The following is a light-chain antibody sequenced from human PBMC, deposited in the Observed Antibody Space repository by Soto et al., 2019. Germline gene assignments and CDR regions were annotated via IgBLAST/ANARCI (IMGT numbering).Light chain of an antibody. CDR1: QSISSW. CDR2: KAS. J-gene: IGKJ1*01. Sequence: DIQMPQTPSTLSASVGDKDTITCRASQSISSWLAWYQQKPGKAPKLLIYKASTLESGVPSNFSGSGSGTEFTLSISSLQPEDFATYYCQQYNSYPWTFGQGTNVDVK. V-gene: IGKV1-5*03. CDR3: QQYNSYPWT.